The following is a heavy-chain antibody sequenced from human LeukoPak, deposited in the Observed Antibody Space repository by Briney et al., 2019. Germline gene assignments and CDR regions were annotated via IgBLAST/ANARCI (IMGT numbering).Heavy chain of an antibody. V-gene: IGHV3-11*06. CDR3: ARIYCSGGGCYYYYYGMDV. J-gene: IGHJ6*04. CDR2: ISSSSSYT. CDR1: GFTFSDYY. Sequence: GGSLRLSCAASGFTFSDYYMSWIRQAPGKGLEWVSYISSSSSYTNYADSVKGRFTISRDNAKSSLYLQMNSLRAEDTAVYYCARIYCSGGGCYYYYYGMDVWGKGTTVTVSS. D-gene: IGHD2-15*01.